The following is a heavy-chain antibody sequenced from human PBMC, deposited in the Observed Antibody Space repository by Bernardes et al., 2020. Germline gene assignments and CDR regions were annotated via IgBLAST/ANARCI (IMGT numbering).Heavy chain of an antibody. J-gene: IGHJ4*02. CDR1: GGSISSSY. CDR3: ARADSSGKAVSFDY. Sequence: SKSLSPTCTVSGGSISSSYWSWIRQPPGPGLAWIGYIYYSGSTNYNPSLKSRVTISVDTSKNQFSLKLSSVTAADTAVYYCARADSSGKAVSFDYWGQGTLVTGSS. CDR2: IYYSGST. V-gene: IGHV4-59*01. D-gene: IGHD6-19*01.